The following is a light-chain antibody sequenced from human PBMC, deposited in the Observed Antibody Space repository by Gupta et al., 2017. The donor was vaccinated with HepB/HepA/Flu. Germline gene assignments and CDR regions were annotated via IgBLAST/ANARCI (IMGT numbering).Light chain of an antibody. CDR3: QETDDTPRT. CDR2: AAS. V-gene: IGKV1-39*01. Sequence: DIQMTQSPSSLSASVEDRVTITCRASQSISSYLNWYQQKPGKAPELLIYAASTLQTGVPSRFSGSGSGTDFTLTVSRLQPEDFATYYCQETDDTPRTFGGGTKVEIK. CDR1: QSISSY. J-gene: IGKJ4*01.